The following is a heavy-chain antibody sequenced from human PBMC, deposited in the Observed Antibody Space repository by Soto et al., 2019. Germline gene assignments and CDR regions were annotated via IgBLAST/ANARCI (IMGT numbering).Heavy chain of an antibody. CDR3: ARTYYDFWSGYYRYMDV. Sequence: SETLSLTCAVYGGSFSGYYWSWIRQPPGKGLEWIGEINHSGSTNYNPSLKSRVTISVDTSKNQFSLKLSSVTAADTAVYYCARTYYDFWSGYYRYMDVWGKGTTVTVSS. V-gene: IGHV4-34*01. CDR2: INHSGST. CDR1: GGSFSGYY. D-gene: IGHD3-3*01. J-gene: IGHJ6*03.